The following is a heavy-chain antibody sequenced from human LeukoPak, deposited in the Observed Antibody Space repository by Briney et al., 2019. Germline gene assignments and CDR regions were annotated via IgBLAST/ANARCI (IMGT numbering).Heavy chain of an antibody. J-gene: IGHJ4*02. CDR2: IYYSGTT. CDR3: ARGGSQADY. V-gene: IGHV4-59*01. Sequence: PSETLSLTCTGSGGSGGSISSDYWGCLRQPPGKGLEWIGYIYYSGTTNYNPSLKGRVTISVDTSKNQFSLKLNSVTAADTAVYYCARGGSQADYWGQGTLVTVSS. CDR1: GGSGGSISSDY.